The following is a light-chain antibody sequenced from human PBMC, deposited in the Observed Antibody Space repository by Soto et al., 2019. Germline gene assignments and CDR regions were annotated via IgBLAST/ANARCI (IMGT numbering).Light chain of an antibody. J-gene: IGKJ1*01. CDR2: GAS. Sequence: EIVLTQSPGTLSLSPGERATLSCWASQSVSSSYLAWYQQNRGQAPRLLIYGASSRAPGIPDRFGGSGSGTDFTLTISRLEPEDFAVYYCQHYGSSRWTFGQGTKVDI. V-gene: IGKV3-20*01. CDR1: QSVSSSY. CDR3: QHYGSSRWT.